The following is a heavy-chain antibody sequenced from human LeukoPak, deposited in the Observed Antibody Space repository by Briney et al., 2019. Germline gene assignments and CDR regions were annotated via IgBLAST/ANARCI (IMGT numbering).Heavy chain of an antibody. D-gene: IGHD6-19*01. CDR3: ARDVDYSSAENWFDP. Sequence: PGGSLRLSCAASGFTFDDYGMSWVRQAPGKGLEWVSGINWNGGSTGYADSVKGRFTISRDNAKNSLYLQMNSLRAEDTALYHCARDVDYSSAENWFDPWGQGTLVTVSS. J-gene: IGHJ5*02. CDR1: GFTFDDYG. V-gene: IGHV3-20*01. CDR2: INWNGGST.